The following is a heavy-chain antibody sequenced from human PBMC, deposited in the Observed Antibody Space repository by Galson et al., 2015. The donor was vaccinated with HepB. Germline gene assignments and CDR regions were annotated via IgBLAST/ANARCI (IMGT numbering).Heavy chain of an antibody. D-gene: IGHD2-2*01. Sequence: SVKVSCKASGYTFTSYGISWVRQAPGQGLEWMGWISAYSGNTNYAQKLQGRVTMTTDTSTSTAYMELRSLRSDDTAVYYCARVRVVPAAIPYYYYMDVWGKGTTVTVSS. CDR2: ISAYSGNT. CDR1: GYTFTSYG. J-gene: IGHJ6*03. CDR3: ARVRVVPAAIPYYYYMDV. V-gene: IGHV1-18*01.